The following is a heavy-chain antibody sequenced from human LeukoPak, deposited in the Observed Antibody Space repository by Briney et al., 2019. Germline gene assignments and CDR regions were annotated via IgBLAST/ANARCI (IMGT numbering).Heavy chain of an antibody. CDR1: GITLSNYG. CDR2: ISGSGGRT. Sequence: GGSLRLSCAVSGITLSNYGMSWVRQAPGKGLEWFAGISGSGGRTNYADSVKGRFTVSRDNPKNTLYLQMNSLRAEDTAVYFCAKRGVVIRVILVGFHKEANYFDSWGQGALVTVSS. J-gene: IGHJ4*02. V-gene: IGHV3-23*01. D-gene: IGHD3-22*01. CDR3: AKRGVVIRVILVGFHKEANYFDS.